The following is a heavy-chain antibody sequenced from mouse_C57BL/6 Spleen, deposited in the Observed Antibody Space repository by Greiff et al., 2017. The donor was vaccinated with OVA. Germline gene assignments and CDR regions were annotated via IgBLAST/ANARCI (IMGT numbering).Heavy chain of an antibody. D-gene: IGHD3-1*01. CDR1: GYSITSGYY. CDR3: ARDRGDPWFAY. J-gene: IGHJ3*01. Sequence: ESGPGLVKPSQSLSLTCSVTGYSITSGYYWNWIRQFPGNKLEWMGYISYDGSNNYNPSLKNRISITRDTSKNQFFLKLNSVTTEDTATYYCARDRGDPWFAYWGQGTLVTVSA. V-gene: IGHV3-6*01. CDR2: ISYDGSN.